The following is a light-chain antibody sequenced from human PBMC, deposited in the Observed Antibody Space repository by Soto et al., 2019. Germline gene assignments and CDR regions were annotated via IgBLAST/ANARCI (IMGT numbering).Light chain of an antibody. CDR3: AAWDDSLNGWV. CDR1: SSNIGSNT. J-gene: IGLJ3*02. CDR2: SND. Sequence: QAVVTQAPSASGTPGQRVTISCSGSSSNIGSNTVSWYQQVPGTAPKLLIYSNDQRPSGVPDRFSGFKSGTSASLAIGGLQSEDEADYYCAAWDDSLNGWVFGGGTKLTVL. V-gene: IGLV1-44*01.